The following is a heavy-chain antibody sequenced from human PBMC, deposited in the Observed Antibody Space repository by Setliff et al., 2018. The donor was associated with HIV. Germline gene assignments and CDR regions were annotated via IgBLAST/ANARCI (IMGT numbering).Heavy chain of an antibody. CDR2: IYSAGST. V-gene: IGHV4-61*09. CDR3: VREYSGVYPDFSFYIDV. CDR1: GGSLSNGYDY. J-gene: IGHJ6*03. Sequence: KSSETLSLTCTVSGGSLSNGYDYWTWIRQPAGKGLEWIGHIYSAGSTNYNPTLTSRVTMSVDMSKNQFSLKLRSVTAADMAVYYCVREYSGVYPDFSFYIDVWGKGTTVTVSS. D-gene: IGHD5-12*01.